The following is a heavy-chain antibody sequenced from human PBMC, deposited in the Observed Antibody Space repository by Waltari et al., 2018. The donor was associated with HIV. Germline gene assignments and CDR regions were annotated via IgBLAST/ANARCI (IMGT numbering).Heavy chain of an antibody. CDR1: ASSISRNYY. D-gene: IGHD3-22*01. J-gene: IGHJ3*02. CDR2: IYRSGTT. V-gene: IGHV4-38-2*02. Sequence: QVLLQESGPRLVKSSETLSLTCTVSASSISRNYYWGWLRPAPGKGLEWIGSIYRSGTTYYNPSFKTRVTISVNMSKNQYSLKLSSLTAADTAVYYCARDQDYYDSSGYTSYAFDIWGRGTMIIVSS. CDR3: ARDQDYYDSSGYTSYAFDI.